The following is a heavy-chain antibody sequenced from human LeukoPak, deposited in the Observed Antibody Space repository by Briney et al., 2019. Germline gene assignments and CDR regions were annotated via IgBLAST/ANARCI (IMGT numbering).Heavy chain of an antibody. Sequence: GGSLRLSCAASGFTFSSYEMNWVRQAPGKGLEWVSYISSIGSTIYYADSVKGRFTTSTDNAKTSLYPQMNSLTAEDTAVYYCASGMYYYDSSGYFDYWGQGTLVTVSS. CDR3: ASGMYYYDSSGYFDY. D-gene: IGHD3-22*01. J-gene: IGHJ4*02. V-gene: IGHV3-48*03. CDR1: GFTFSSYE. CDR2: ISSIGSTI.